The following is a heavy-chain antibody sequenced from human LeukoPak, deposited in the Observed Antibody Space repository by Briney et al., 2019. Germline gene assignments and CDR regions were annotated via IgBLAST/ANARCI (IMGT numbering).Heavy chain of an antibody. CDR3: ATSGTMVRGVHFDY. Sequence: GASVKVSCKASGGTFSSYAISWVRQAPGQGLEWMGGIIPIFGTANYAQKFQGRVTITTDESTSTAYMELSSLRSEDTAVYYCATSGTMVRGVHFDYWGQGTPVTVSS. CDR1: GGTFSSYA. D-gene: IGHD3-10*01. J-gene: IGHJ4*02. CDR2: IIPIFGTA. V-gene: IGHV1-69*05.